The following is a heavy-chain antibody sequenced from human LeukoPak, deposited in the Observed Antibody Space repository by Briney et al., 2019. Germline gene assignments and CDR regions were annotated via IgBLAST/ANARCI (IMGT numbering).Heavy chain of an antibody. CDR3: ARWGDVNAFDI. J-gene: IGHJ3*02. Sequence: ASVKVSCKASGYFFTYNYMHWVGQAPGPGLEWMGVINPRGGSTSYAQRFQGRVTMTRDTSTSTVYMELSSLRSEDTAVYYCARWGDVNAFDIWGQGTMVTVSS. CDR1: GYFFTYNY. D-gene: IGHD3-16*01. CDR2: INPRGGST. V-gene: IGHV1-46*01.